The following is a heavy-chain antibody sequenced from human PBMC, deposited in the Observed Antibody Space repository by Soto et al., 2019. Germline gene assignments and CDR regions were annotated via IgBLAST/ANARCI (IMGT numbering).Heavy chain of an antibody. D-gene: IGHD3-22*01. CDR3: ARDSSSGTFDN. J-gene: IGHJ4*02. Sequence: ASVKVSCKASGYTFVNNAITWVRQAPGQGLEWMGWISTQNGNTNYAQNLQGRLTLTRDRSTSTAYMELRSLRPEDTATYYCARDSSSGTFDNWGQGALVTVSS. V-gene: IGHV1-18*04. CDR1: GYTFVNNA. CDR2: ISTQNGNT.